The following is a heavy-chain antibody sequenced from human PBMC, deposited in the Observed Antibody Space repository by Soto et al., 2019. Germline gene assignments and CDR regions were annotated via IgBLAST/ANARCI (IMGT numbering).Heavy chain of an antibody. CDR2: IYYSGST. Sequence: SETLSLTCTVSGGSISSYYWSWIRQPPGKGLEWIGYIYYSGSTNYNPSLKSRVTISVDTSKNQFSLKLSSVTAADTAVYYCAVQYYDFWSGPSELGDYYYGMDVWGQGTTVTVSS. CDR3: AVQYYDFWSGPSELGDYYYGMDV. CDR1: GGSISSYY. V-gene: IGHV4-59*08. D-gene: IGHD3-3*01. J-gene: IGHJ6*02.